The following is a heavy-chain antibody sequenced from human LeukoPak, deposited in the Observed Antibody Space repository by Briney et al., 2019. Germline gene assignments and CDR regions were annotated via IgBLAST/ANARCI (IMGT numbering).Heavy chain of an antibody. Sequence: ASVKVSCKASGYTFTGFYMHWVRQAPGQGLEWMGRINPNSGGTNYAQKFQGRVTMTRDTPISTAYMELSRLRSDDTAVYYCARLDSYDAFDIWGQGTMVTVSS. CDR1: GYTFTGFY. J-gene: IGHJ3*02. D-gene: IGHD3-22*01. CDR2: INPNSGGT. CDR3: ARLDSYDAFDI. V-gene: IGHV1-2*06.